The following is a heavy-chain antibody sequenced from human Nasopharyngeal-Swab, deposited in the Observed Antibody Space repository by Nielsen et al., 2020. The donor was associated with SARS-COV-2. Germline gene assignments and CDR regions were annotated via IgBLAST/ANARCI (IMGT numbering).Heavy chain of an antibody. D-gene: IGHD3-3*01. V-gene: IGHV3-23*01. CDR1: GFTFNSYG. J-gene: IGHJ4*02. Sequence: GESLKISCAASGFTFNSYGMHWVRQAPGKGLEWVSAISGSGGSTYYADSVKGRFTISRDNSKNTLYLQMNSLRAEDTAVYYCAKDARYDFWSGYYFDYWGQGTLVTVSS. CDR3: AKDARYDFWSGYYFDY. CDR2: ISGSGGST.